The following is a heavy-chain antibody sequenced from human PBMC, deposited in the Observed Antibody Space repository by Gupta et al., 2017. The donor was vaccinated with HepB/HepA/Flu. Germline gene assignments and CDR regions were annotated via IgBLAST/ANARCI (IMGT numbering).Heavy chain of an antibody. J-gene: IGHJ4*02. V-gene: IGHV3-48*03. Sequence: RRYGVQPGGSLRLSCAASGFDFSGCEMIWVRQAPRKGLERVSCISSRGDTIYYADSVRGRFTISRDNAKNSVFPQMNSLEDGGTAVEDGAEEPGSVGVLGADDWGRGTRGT. D-gene: IGHD2-15*01. CDR1: GFDFSGCE. CDR2: ISSRGDTI. CDR3: AEEPGSVGVLGADD.